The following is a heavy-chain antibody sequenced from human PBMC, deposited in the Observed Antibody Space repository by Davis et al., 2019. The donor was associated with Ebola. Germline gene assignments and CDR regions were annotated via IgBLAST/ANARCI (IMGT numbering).Heavy chain of an antibody. CDR3: VIISMT. V-gene: IGHV1-46*01. D-gene: IGHD3-3*01. J-gene: IGHJ4*01. Sequence: ASVKVSCKASGYSFRTKYMNWVRQAPGHGLKWMGIINPNDGSTTYAQEFQDRVTMTRDTSTNTMYLEIRNLTFEDTAVNYWVIISMTWGQGTLVTVSS. CDR1: GYSFRTKY. CDR2: INPNDGST.